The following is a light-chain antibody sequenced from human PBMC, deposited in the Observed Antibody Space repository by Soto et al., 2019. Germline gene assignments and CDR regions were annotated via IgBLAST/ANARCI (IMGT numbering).Light chain of an antibody. V-gene: IGLV2-11*01. CDR1: SSDVGGYNY. Sequence: QSALTQPRSVSGSPGQSVTISCTGTSSDVGGYNYVSWYQQHPGKAPKLMIYDVNKRPSGVPDRFSGSKSGNTASLTISGLQAEDEADYYCSSYTSSSTRVFGTGTKVTVL. CDR2: DVN. CDR3: SSYTSSSTRV. J-gene: IGLJ1*01.